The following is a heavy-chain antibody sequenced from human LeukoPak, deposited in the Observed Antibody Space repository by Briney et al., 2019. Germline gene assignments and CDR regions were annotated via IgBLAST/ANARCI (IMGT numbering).Heavy chain of an antibody. V-gene: IGHV4-59*01. CDR3: ARGRAADDFWSGYSFDY. D-gene: IGHD3-3*01. J-gene: IGHJ4*02. CDR2: XXXSGST. Sequence: IRXXPGXXLEWXXXXXXSGSTNYNPSLKSRVTISVDTSKNQFSLKLSSVTAADTAVYYCARGRAADDFWSGYSFDYWGQGTLVTVSS.